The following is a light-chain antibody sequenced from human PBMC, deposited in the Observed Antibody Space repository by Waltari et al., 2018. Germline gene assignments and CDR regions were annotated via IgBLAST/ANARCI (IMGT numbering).Light chain of an antibody. CDR1: QSVSRT. CDR3: QHYVRLPVT. J-gene: IGKJ1*01. Sequence: SCRASQSVSRTLAWYQQKPGQAPRLLIYGASTRATGIPERLSGGGSGTDFSLTISRLEPEDFAVYYCQHYVRLPVTFGQGTKVEIK. V-gene: IGKV3-20*01. CDR2: GAS.